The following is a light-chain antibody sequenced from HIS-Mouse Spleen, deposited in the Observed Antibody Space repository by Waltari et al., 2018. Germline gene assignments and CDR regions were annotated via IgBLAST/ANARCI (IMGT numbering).Light chain of an antibody. CDR1: QSISSW. J-gene: IGKJ1*01. CDR2: KAS. V-gene: IGKV1-5*03. Sequence: IQLTQSPSTLSASVGDRVTITCRDSQSISSWLAWYQQEPGKAPKVLIYKASSLESGVSSRFSGSGSGTEFTLTISSLQPDDFATYYCQRYNSYSWTFGQGTKVEIK. CDR3: QRYNSYSWT.